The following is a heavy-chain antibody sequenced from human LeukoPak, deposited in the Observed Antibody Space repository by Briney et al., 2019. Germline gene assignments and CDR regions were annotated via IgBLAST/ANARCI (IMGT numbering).Heavy chain of an antibody. D-gene: IGHD4-17*01. CDR1: GGSISSGDYY. CDR3: ATVTTNYYYYGMDV. Sequence: SQTLSLTCTVSGGSISSGDYYWSWIRQPPGKGLEWIGYIYYSGSTYYNPSLKSRVTISVDTSKHQFSLKLSSVTAADTAVYYCATVTTNYYYYGMDVWGQGTTVTVSS. J-gene: IGHJ6*02. CDR2: IYYSGST. V-gene: IGHV4-30-4*01.